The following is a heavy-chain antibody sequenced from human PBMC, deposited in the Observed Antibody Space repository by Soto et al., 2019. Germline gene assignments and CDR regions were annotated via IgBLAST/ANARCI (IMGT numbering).Heavy chain of an antibody. V-gene: IGHV1-69*02. CDR1: GGTFSSYS. J-gene: IGHJ5*02. D-gene: IGHD2-2*01. CDR2: VIPILGMA. Sequence: QVQLVQSGAEVKKPGSSVKVSCEASGGTFSSYSFSWVRQAPGQGLEWMGRVIPILGMANYAQKFQGRVTITAAKPTSTVYMEMSSLRSEDTAVYYCARGGAVVVPGAVDRHNWFDPWGQGTLVTVSS. CDR3: ARGGAVVVPGAVDRHNWFDP.